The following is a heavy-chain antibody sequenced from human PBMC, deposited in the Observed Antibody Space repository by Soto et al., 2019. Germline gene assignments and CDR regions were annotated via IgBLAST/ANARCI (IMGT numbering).Heavy chain of an antibody. CDR2: IVVGSGNT. Sequence: GASVKVSCKASGFTFSSSAVQWVRQARGQRLEWIGWIVVGSGNTNYAQKFQERVTITRDMSTSTAYMELSSLRSEDTAVYYCAADGYYSDSSYAFDIWGQGTTVTVSS. D-gene: IGHD3-22*01. CDR3: AADGYYSDSSYAFDI. V-gene: IGHV1-58*01. CDR1: GFTFSSSA. J-gene: IGHJ3*02.